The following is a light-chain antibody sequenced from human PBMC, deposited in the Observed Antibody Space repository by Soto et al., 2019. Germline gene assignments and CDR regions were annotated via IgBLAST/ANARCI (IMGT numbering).Light chain of an antibody. CDR2: DAS. Sequence: EIVLTQSPATLSLSPGERVTLSCRTSQRVSKYFAWYQQKPGRAPRLLIYDASSRATGIPARFIGSGSGTDFTLTISSLEPEDCAIYYCQQRSNWPITFGQGTRLEIK. CDR1: QRVSKY. V-gene: IGKV3-11*01. J-gene: IGKJ5*01. CDR3: QQRSNWPIT.